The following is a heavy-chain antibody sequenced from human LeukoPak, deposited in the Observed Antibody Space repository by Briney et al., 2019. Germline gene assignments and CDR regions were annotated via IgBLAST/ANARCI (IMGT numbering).Heavy chain of an antibody. Sequence: ASVKVSCKASGYTFTSYGISWVRQAPGQGLEWMGWISAYNGNTNYAQKLQGRVTMTTDTSTSTAYMELRSLRSDDTAVYYCARDSKIRGTSTPMDVWGKGTTVTVSS. D-gene: IGHD2-2*01. CDR1: GYTFTSYG. J-gene: IGHJ6*04. V-gene: IGHV1-18*01. CDR3: ARDSKIRGTSTPMDV. CDR2: ISAYNGNT.